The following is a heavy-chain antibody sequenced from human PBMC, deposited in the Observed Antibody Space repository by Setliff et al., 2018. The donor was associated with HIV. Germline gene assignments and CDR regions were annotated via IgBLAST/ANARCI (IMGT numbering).Heavy chain of an antibody. J-gene: IGHJ4*02. CDR2: IYYSGST. Sequence: SETLSLTCTVSGGSISSYYWSWIRQPPGKGLEWIGYIYYSGSTYYNPSLKSRVTISVDTSKNQFSLKLTSVTAADTAVYYCARYSPRGYTLTGPYWGQGTLVTVSS. D-gene: IGHD6-25*01. CDR3: ARYSPRGYTLTGPY. V-gene: IGHV4-59*01. CDR1: GGSISSYY.